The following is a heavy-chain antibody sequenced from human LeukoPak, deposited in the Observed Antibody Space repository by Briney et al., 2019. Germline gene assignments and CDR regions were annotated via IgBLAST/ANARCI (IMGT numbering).Heavy chain of an antibody. J-gene: IGHJ3*02. V-gene: IGHV4-4*07. CDR3: ARDRATAGTNDAFDI. CDR1: GGSISSYY. CDR2: IYTSGST. Sequence: PSETLSLTCTVSGGSISSYYWSWIRQPAGKGLEWIGRIYTSGSTNYNPSLKSRVTMSVDTSKNQFSLKLSSVTAADTAVYYCARDRATAGTNDAFDIWGQGTMVTVSS.